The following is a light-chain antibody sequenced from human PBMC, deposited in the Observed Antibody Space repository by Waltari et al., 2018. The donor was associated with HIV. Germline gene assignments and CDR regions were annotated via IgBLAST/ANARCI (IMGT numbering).Light chain of an antibody. CDR2: AAS. CDR3: QQSYNTPFT. J-gene: IGKJ3*01. Sequence: DIQMTQSPSSLSASVGDRVTIPCRASQSISSYLNWYQHKPGKAPKLLIYAASSLQSGVPSRFSGSGSGTDFTLTISSLQPEDFATYYCQQSYNTPFTFGPGTKVDIK. V-gene: IGKV1-39*01. CDR1: QSISSY.